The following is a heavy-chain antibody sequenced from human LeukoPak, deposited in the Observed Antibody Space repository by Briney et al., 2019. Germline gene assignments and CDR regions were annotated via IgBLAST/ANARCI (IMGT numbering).Heavy chain of an antibody. CDR1: GFTFSSYG. J-gene: IGHJ6*03. CDR2: ISYDGSNK. Sequence: PGGSLRLSCAASGFTFSSYGMHWVRQAPGKGLEWVAVISYDGSNKYYADSVKGRFTISRDNSKNTLYLQMNSLRAEDTAVYYCAKGPYDFWSGYYTGKGDNYYYYMDVWGKGTTVTVSS. CDR3: AKGPYDFWSGYYTGKGDNYYYYMDV. D-gene: IGHD3-3*01. V-gene: IGHV3-30*18.